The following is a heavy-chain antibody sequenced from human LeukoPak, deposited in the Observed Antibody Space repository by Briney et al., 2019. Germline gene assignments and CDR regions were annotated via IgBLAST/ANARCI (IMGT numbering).Heavy chain of an antibody. V-gene: IGHV1-18*01. Sequence: ASVKVSFTASVYTFTIYGISWVRQAPGQGLEWMGWISAYNGNTNYAQKLQGRVTMTTDTSTSTAYMELRSLRSDDTAVYYCARGSSGWLGGYYYYMDVWGKGTTVTVSS. J-gene: IGHJ6*03. CDR2: ISAYNGNT. CDR1: VYTFTIYG. D-gene: IGHD6-19*01. CDR3: ARGSSGWLGGYYYYMDV.